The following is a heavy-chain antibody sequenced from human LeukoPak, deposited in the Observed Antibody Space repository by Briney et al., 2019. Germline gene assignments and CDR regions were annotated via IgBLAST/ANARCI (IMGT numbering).Heavy chain of an antibody. V-gene: IGHV4-59*13. D-gene: IGHD3-22*01. Sequence: SETLSLTCTVSGGSINSYHWSWIRQPPGKGLEWIGYIFYTGSTNYNPSLKSRVTISVDTSKNQFSLKLSSVTAADTAVYYCARVWNYYDSSGYKNPYFDYWGQGTLVTVSS. CDR3: ARVWNYYDSSGYKNPYFDY. CDR2: IFYTGST. J-gene: IGHJ4*02. CDR1: GGSINSYH.